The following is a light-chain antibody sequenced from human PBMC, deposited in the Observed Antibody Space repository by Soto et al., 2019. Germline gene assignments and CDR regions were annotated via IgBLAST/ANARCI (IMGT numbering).Light chain of an antibody. J-gene: IGKJ2*01. Sequence: EIVMTQSPASLSVSPGDGATLSCRASQSVASNVAWYQQKPGQGPRLLIHGASTRAAGVPARFRGSGSGTDFTLTISRLQSEDFAVYYCQQYHNWPPQYTFGQGKKRQIK. CDR2: GAS. CDR1: QSVASN. CDR3: QQYHNWPPQYT. V-gene: IGKV3-15*01.